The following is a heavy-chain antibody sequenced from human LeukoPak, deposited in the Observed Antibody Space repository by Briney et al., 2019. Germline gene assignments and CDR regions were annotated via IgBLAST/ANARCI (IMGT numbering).Heavy chain of an antibody. CDR3: VRVSHSGYESSFGY. V-gene: IGHV3-7*04. CDR1: GFTFSTYW. D-gene: IGHD5-12*01. CDR2: IKQDGSEK. Sequence: GGSLRLSCAASGFTFSTYWMTWVRQAPGKGLEWVANIKQDGSEKYFVDSVKGRFSISRDNAKNSLYLQMNSLRAEDTAVYYCVRVSHSGYESSFGYWGQGTLVTVSS. J-gene: IGHJ4*02.